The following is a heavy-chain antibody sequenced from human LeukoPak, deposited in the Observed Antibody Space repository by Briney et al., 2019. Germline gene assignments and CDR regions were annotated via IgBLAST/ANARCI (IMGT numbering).Heavy chain of an antibody. CDR1: GGTFSSYA. CDR3: ARDAYCGGDCYSGDY. J-gene: IGHJ4*02. V-gene: IGHV1-69*13. CDR2: IIPIFGTA. D-gene: IGHD2-21*02. Sequence: SVKVSCKASGGTFSSYAISWVRQAPGQGLEWMGGIIPIFGTANYAQKFQGRVTITADESTSTAYMELSSLRSEDTAVYYCARDAYCGGDCYSGDYWGQGTLATVSS.